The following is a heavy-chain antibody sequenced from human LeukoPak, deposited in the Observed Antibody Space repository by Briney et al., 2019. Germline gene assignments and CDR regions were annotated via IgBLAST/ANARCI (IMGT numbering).Heavy chain of an antibody. D-gene: IGHD3-22*01. CDR3: AKDEWVHWYYYDSSGYVFDY. CDR1: GFTFSNHC. J-gene: IGHJ4*02. Sequence: GGSLRLSCAASGFTFSNHCMNWARQAPGKGLEWVANIKNDGSEKYYVDSVKGRFTISTDNSKNTLYLQMNSARAEDTAVYYCAKDEWVHWYYYDSSGYVFDYWGQGTLVTVSS. CDR2: IKNDGSEK. V-gene: IGHV3-7*03.